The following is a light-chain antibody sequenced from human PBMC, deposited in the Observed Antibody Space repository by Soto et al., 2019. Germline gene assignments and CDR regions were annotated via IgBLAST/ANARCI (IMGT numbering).Light chain of an antibody. CDR1: RSNIGSNT. J-gene: IGLJ2*01. CDR3: ATWDDSLNGHVV. CDR2: SNN. Sequence: QSALTQPPSESGTPGQRVTISCSGSRSNIGSNTVNWYQQLPGTAPKFLIYSNNQRPSGVPKRFSGSKSGTSASLAISGLQSEDEADYYCATWDDSLNGHVVVGGGTKLTVL. V-gene: IGLV1-44*01.